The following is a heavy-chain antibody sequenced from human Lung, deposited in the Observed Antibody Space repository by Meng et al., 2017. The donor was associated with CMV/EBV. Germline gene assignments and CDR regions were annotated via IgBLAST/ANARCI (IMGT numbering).Heavy chain of an antibody. V-gene: IGHV4-59*01. CDR2: IYYSGST. CDR3: ARVDGTYYDFWSGSVGSWFDP. Sequence: GSLRLSCTVSGGSISGYYWSWIRQPPGKGLEWIGYIYYSGSTNYNPSLKSRVTISVDTSKNQFSLKLSSVTAADTAVYYCARVDGTYYDFWSGSVGSWFDPWGQGTLVTVSS. CDR1: GGSISGYY. J-gene: IGHJ5*02. D-gene: IGHD3-3*01.